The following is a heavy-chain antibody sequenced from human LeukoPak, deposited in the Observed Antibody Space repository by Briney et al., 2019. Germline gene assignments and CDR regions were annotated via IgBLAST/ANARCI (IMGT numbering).Heavy chain of an antibody. Sequence: GGSLRLSCAASGFTFSSYGMHWVRQAPGKGLEWVAVIWYDGRNKYYADSVKGRFTISRDNSKNTLYLQMNSLRAEDTAVYYCARDQGYYDSSGYYYAGDYYYGMDVWGQGTTVTVSS. CDR1: GFTFSSYG. V-gene: IGHV3-33*01. J-gene: IGHJ6*02. CDR3: ARDQGYYDSSGYYYAGDYYYGMDV. D-gene: IGHD3-22*01. CDR2: IWYDGRNK.